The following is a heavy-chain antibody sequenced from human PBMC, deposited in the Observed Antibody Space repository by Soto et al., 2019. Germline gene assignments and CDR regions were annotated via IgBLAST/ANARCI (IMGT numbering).Heavy chain of an antibody. Sequence: RLSCAASGFTFSSYDMHWVRQATGKGLEWVSAIGTAGDTYYPGSVKGRFTISRENAKNSLYLQMNSLRAEDTAVYYCASSIVVVPAAPHHYYGMDVWGQGTTVTVSS. V-gene: IGHV3-13*01. CDR1: GFTFSSYD. D-gene: IGHD2-2*01. CDR3: ASSIVVVPAAPHHYYGMDV. CDR2: IGTAGDT. J-gene: IGHJ6*02.